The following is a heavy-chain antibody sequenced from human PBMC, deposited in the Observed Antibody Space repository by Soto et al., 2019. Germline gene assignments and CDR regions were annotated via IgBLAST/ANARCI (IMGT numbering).Heavy chain of an antibody. D-gene: IGHD6-19*01. CDR3: ARDLVSDWYIFAN. CDR1: GYTFTDYY. J-gene: IGHJ4*02. Sequence: QVQLVQSGAEVKKPGASVKVSCKASGYTFTDYYMHWVRQAPGQGLEWMGWINPNSGGTNYAQKFEGWVTMTRDTSISTAYMELSRRRSDDTAVYYCARDLVSDWYIFANWGQGTLVTVSS. V-gene: IGHV1-2*04. CDR2: INPNSGGT.